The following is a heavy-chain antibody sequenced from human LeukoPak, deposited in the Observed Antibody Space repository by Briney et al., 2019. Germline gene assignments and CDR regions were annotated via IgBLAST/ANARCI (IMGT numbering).Heavy chain of an antibody. V-gene: IGHV3-30-3*01. CDR1: GFTFSSYA. Sequence: GGSLRLSCAASGFTFSSYAMDWVRQAPGKGLEWVAVISYDGSNKYYADSVKGRFTISRDNSKNTLYLQMNSLRAEDTAVYYCARDRVGATDYFDYWGQGTLVTVSS. J-gene: IGHJ4*02. CDR3: ARDRVGATDYFDY. CDR2: ISYDGSNK. D-gene: IGHD1-26*01.